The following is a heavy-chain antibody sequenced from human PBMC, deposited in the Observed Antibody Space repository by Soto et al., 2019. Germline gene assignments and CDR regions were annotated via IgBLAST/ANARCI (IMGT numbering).Heavy chain of an antibody. CDR3: ARVEGVGAHFDY. CDR1: GGSISSGGYY. D-gene: IGHD3-16*01. CDR2: SYYSGST. V-gene: IGHV4-31*03. Sequence: QVQLQESGPGLVKPSQTLSLTCTVSGGSISSGGYYWGWIRQHPGKGLEWIGYSYYSGSTYYNTSLKSRVTISVDTSKNQFPLKRSSVTAADTAVYSCARVEGVGAHFDYWGQGTLVPVSS. J-gene: IGHJ4*02.